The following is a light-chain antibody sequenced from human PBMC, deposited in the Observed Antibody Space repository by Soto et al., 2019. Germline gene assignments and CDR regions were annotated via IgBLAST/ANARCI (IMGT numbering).Light chain of an antibody. V-gene: IGKV3-15*01. CDR2: GAS. CDR3: QQYNNWPPTWT. CDR1: QSVSSN. J-gene: IGKJ1*01. Sequence: DILMTQSPSTLSVSPGERATLSCRASQSVSSNLAWYQQKPGQAPRLLIYGASTRATGIPARFSGSGSGTEFTLTLSSLQSEDFAVYYCQQYNNWPPTWTFGQGTKVEIK.